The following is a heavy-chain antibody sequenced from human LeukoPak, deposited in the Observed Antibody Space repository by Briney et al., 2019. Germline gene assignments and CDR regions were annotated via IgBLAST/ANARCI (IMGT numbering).Heavy chain of an antibody. CDR2: INPNSGST. CDR1: GYTFTGYY. J-gene: IGHJ4*02. V-gene: IGHV1-2*02. D-gene: IGHD3-10*01. CDR3: ARTRGDITMVRGVIVPFDY. Sequence: GASVKISCKASGYTFTGYYMHWVRQAPGQGLEWMGWINPNSGSTNYAQKFQGRVTMTRDTSISTAYMELSRLRSDDTAVYYCARTRGDITMVRGVIVPFDYWGQGTLVTVSS.